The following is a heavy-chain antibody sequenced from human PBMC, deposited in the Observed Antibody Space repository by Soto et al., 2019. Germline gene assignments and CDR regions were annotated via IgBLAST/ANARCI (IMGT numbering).Heavy chain of an antibody. Sequence: QVHLVQSGAEVKKPGSSVKVSCRASGGTFSTYTISWVRQVPGQGLEWMGKIIPIVGGADYAQEFQGRVTITADKSTSTAYMVLSSLRSEDTAVYFCARDKGYGELDHWGQETLVTVSS. D-gene: IGHD4-17*01. J-gene: IGHJ4*02. CDR2: IIPIVGGA. CDR1: GGTFSTYT. V-gene: IGHV1-69*08. CDR3: ARDKGYGELDH.